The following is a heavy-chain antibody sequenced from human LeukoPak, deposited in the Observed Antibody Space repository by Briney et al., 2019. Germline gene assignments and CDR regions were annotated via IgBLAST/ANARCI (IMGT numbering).Heavy chain of an antibody. CDR3: ARYLAVAGTSQRTQNYYYYYGMDV. Sequence: PGGSLRLSCAASGFTFSSYSMNWVRQAPGKGLEWVSSISSSSSYIYYADSVKGRFTISRDNAKNSLYPQMNSLRAEDTAVYYCARYLAVAGTSQRTQNYYYYYGMDVWGQGTTVTVSS. J-gene: IGHJ6*02. D-gene: IGHD6-19*01. CDR2: ISSSSSYI. V-gene: IGHV3-21*01. CDR1: GFTFSSYS.